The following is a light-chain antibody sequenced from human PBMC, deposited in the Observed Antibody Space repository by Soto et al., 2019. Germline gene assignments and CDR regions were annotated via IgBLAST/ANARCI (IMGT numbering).Light chain of an antibody. V-gene: IGKV3-20*01. J-gene: IGKJ4*01. CDR2: GAS. Sequence: EIVLTQSPGTLSLSPGERATLSCRASQSVSSSYLAWYQQKPGEAPMLLIYGASSRATCIPARFSGSGSGTDFTLTISRLEPEDFAVYYCQQYGSSPLTFGGGTKVEI. CDR1: QSVSSSY. CDR3: QQYGSSPLT.